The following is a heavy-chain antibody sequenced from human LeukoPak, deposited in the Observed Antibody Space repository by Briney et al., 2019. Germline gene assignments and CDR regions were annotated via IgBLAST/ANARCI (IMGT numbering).Heavy chain of an antibody. CDR3: ARLYCSSTNCPGFDP. CDR1: GFSFVNYW. J-gene: IGHJ5*02. V-gene: IGHV3-7*03. D-gene: IGHD2-2*01. Sequence: GGSLRLSCAASGFSFVNYWMTWVRQAPGKGLEWVANIKQDGSEKYYVDSVKSRFTISRDNAKNSLCLQMNSLRAEDTAVYYCARLYCSSTNCPGFDPWGQGTLVTVSS. CDR2: IKQDGSEK.